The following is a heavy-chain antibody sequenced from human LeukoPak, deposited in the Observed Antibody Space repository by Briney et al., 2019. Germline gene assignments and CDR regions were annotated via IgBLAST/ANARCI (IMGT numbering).Heavy chain of an antibody. D-gene: IGHD2-15*01. CDR2: FDPEDGET. V-gene: IGHV1-24*01. CDR1: GYTLTELS. Sequence: ASVKVSCKVSGYTLTELSIHWVRQAPGKGLEWMGGFDPEDGETIYAQKFQGRVTMTEDTSTDTAYMELSSLRSEDTAVYYCATDLRPYCSGGSCYQDWFDPWGQGTLVTVSS. J-gene: IGHJ5*02. CDR3: ATDLRPYCSGGSCYQDWFDP.